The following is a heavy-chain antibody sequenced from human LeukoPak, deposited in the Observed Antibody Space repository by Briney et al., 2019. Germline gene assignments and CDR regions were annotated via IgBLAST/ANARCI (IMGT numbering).Heavy chain of an antibody. D-gene: IGHD6-6*01. CDR3: ARDSSRIGILYFDY. J-gene: IGHJ4*02. Sequence: PGGSLRLSCAASGFTFSSYAMHWVRQAPGKGLEWVAVISYDGSNKYYADSVKGRFTISRDNSKNTLYLQMNSLRAEDTAVYYCARDSSRIGILYFDYWGQGTLVTVSS. CDR1: GFTFSSYA. CDR2: ISYDGSNK. V-gene: IGHV3-30-3*01.